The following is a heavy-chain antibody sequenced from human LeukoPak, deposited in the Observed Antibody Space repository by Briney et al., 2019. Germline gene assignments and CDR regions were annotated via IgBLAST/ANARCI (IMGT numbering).Heavy chain of an antibody. D-gene: IGHD2-2*01. V-gene: IGHV4-59*08. CDR1: GGSISPYC. J-gene: IGHJ3*02. CDR2: IYYSGST. CDR3: ARGLVVPAATLIRAFDI. Sequence: SETLSLTCTVSGGSISPYCWSWIRQPPGKGLEWIGYIYYSGSTNYNPSLKSRVTISVDTSKNQFSLKLSSVTAADTAVYYCARGLVVPAATLIRAFDIWGQGTMVTVSS.